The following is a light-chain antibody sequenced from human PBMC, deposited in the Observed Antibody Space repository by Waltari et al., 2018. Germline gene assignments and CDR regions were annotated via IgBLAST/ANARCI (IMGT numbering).Light chain of an antibody. Sequence: EIVMTQSPATLSVSPGERDILSCRASQTVSSTLAWYQQKPGQAPRLLIYGASTRATGIPARFSGSGSGTDFTLTISSLQSEDFAVYYCQQCNNWPYTFGQGTRLEIK. CDR1: QTVSST. CDR3: QQCNNWPYT. J-gene: IGKJ2*01. CDR2: GAS. V-gene: IGKV3-15*01.